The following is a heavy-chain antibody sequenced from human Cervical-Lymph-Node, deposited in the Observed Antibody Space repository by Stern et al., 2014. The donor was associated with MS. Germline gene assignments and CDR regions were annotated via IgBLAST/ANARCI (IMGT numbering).Heavy chain of an antibody. CDR3: ARGGRGVGLEY. D-gene: IGHD3-10*01. V-gene: IGHV3-30-3*01. Sequence: VQLVESGGGVVQPGRSLRLYCVVSGFTFTTYAMHWVRQAPGKGLEWVAFVSYDGTQRNSTDSVKARFTISRDNSKNTLYLHMNSLRDEDTAVYFCARGGRGVGLEYWGQGALVTVSS. J-gene: IGHJ4*02. CDR2: VSYDGTQR. CDR1: GFTFTTYA.